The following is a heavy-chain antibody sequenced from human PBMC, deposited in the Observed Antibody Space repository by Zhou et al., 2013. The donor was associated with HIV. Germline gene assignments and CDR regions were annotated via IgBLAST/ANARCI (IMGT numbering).Heavy chain of an antibody. J-gene: IGHJ3*01. CDR3: ARVKVGDAVVFDV. D-gene: IGHD1-26*01. Sequence: QAQLVQSGAEMKKPGASVRVSCKASGYRFSDYAVHWVRQAPGQRLEWLGWINAGSGNTQYSENFKDRVTLARDTSATTAYMDLGRLQSDDTAVYFCARVKVGDAVVFDVWGQGTMVTV. CDR2: INAGSGNT. V-gene: IGHV1-3*01. CDR1: GYRFSDYA.